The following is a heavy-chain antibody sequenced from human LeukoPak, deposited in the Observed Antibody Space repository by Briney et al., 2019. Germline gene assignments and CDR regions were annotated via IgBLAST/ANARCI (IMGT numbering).Heavy chain of an antibody. CDR3: ARGERYSGYDSRGDY. V-gene: IGHV3-21*01. D-gene: IGHD5-12*01. Sequence: GGSLRLSCAASGFTFSSYSMNWVRQAPGKGLEWVSSISSSSSYIYYADSLKGRFTISRDNAKNSLYLQMNSLRAEDTAVYYCARGERYSGYDSRGDYWGQGTLVTVSS. J-gene: IGHJ4*02. CDR2: ISSSSSYI. CDR1: GFTFSSYS.